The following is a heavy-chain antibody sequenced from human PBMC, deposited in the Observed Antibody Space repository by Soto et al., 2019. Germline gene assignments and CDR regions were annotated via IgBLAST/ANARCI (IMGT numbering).Heavy chain of an antibody. Sequence: HSFTCTVSGGSISSGDYYWSWIRQPPGKGLEWIGYIYYSGSTYYNPSLKSRVTITRDMSTSTAYMELSSLRSEDTAVYYCAADSSPEYSGSYYSLYGMDVWGQGTTVTVS. V-gene: IGHV4-30-4*01. CDR2: IYYSGST. J-gene: IGHJ6*02. CDR1: GGSISSGDYY. CDR3: AADSSPEYSGSYYSLYGMDV. D-gene: IGHD1-26*01.